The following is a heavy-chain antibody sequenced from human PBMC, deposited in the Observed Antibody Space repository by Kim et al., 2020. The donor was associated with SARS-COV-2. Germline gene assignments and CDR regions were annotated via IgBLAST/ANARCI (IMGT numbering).Heavy chain of an antibody. V-gene: IGHV3-15*01. CDR2: IKSKTDGGTT. CDR3: TTDGRYSSSWYRWVPHGMDV. D-gene: IGHD6-13*01. Sequence: GGSLRLSCAASGFTFSNAWMSWVRQAPGKGLEWVGRIKSKTDGGTTDYAAPVKGRFTISRDDSKNTLYLQMNSLKTEDTAVYYCTTDGRYSSSWYRWVPHGMDVWGQGTTVTVSS. CDR1: GFTFSNAW. J-gene: IGHJ6*02.